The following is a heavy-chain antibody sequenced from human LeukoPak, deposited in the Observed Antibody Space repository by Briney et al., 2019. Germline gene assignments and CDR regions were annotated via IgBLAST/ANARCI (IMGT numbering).Heavy chain of an antibody. CDR1: GFTFSRSA. CDR3: VKGRISEDGLDF. CDR2: ISSSGNT. V-gene: IGHV3-23*01. Sequence: GGSLRLTCAASGFTFSRSAMTWVRQTPGKGLDWVSSISSSGNTYYADSVKGRFTISRDNSKNMLYLQMNSLRAEGTAVYYCVKGRISEDGLDFWGQGTLVTVSS. J-gene: IGHJ4*02. D-gene: IGHD6-13*01.